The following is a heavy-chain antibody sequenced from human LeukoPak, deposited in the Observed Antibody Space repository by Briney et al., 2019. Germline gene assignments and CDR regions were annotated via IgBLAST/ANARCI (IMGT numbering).Heavy chain of an antibody. V-gene: IGHV3-23*01. CDR1: GFTFNTYG. CDR2: ISGSGGAT. Sequence: GGSLRLSCAASGFTFNTYGMSWVRQAPGKGLEWVSGISGSGGATYYADSVKGRFTISRDNSKNTLYLQMNSLRAEDTAVYYCVKDLPQTGDYWGQGTLVTVSS. J-gene: IGHJ4*02. D-gene: IGHD1-14*01. CDR3: VKDLPQTGDY.